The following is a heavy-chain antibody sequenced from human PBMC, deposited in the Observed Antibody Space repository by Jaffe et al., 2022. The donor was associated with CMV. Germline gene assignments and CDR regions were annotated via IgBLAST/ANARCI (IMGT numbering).Heavy chain of an antibody. CDR2: MYYSGST. D-gene: IGHD5-18*01. V-gene: IGHV4-31*03. CDR1: GDSINSGANY. CDR3: SRVPPRADGYSFGYWFDP. Sequence: QVQLQESGPGLVTPSQTLSLTCTVSGDSINSGANYWTWIRQHPGKGLEWIGYMYYSGSTYYSPSLKSRVTISIDSSKNQFSLKLSSVTAADTAIYYCSRVPPRADGYSFGYWFDPWGQGILVTVSS. J-gene: IGHJ5*02.